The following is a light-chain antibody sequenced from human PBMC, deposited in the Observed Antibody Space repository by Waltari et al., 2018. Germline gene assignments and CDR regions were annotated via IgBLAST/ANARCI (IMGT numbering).Light chain of an antibody. Sequence: EIVLTQSPGHLSLSPGERATLACRASQSFSRALAWYQQKTGQAPRLLIYDASTRAIGIPDRFSGGGSGTDFSLTISRLEPEDFAVYYCQHYVRLPVTFGQGTTVEIK. CDR2: DAS. CDR3: QHYVRLPVT. CDR1: QSFSRA. V-gene: IGKV3-20*01. J-gene: IGKJ1*01.